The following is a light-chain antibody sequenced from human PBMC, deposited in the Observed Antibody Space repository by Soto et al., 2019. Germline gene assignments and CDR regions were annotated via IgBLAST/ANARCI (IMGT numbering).Light chain of an antibody. J-gene: IGKJ1*01. CDR2: DAS. CDR3: QQYNTYST. CDR1: QGISTS. V-gene: IGKV1-5*01. Sequence: DIQMTQSPSALSASVGDRVTITCRASQGISTSLAWYQQKPGKAPKLLIYDASSLESGVPSRFSGSGSGTEFTLTISSLQPDDFATYYCQQYNTYSTFGQGTK.